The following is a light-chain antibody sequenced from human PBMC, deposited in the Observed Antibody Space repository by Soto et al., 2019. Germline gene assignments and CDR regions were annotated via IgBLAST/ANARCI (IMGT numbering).Light chain of an antibody. CDR1: SSDVGSYNL. V-gene: IGLV2-23*01. CDR3: CSDAGSSTV. J-gene: IGLJ2*01. CDR2: EGS. Sequence: QSALTQPASVSGSPGQSITISCTGTSSDVGSYNLVSWYQQHPGKAPKLMIYEGSKRTSGVSNRFSGSKSGNTASLTISGLQAEDEADYYCCSDAGSSTVFGGGTKLTVL.